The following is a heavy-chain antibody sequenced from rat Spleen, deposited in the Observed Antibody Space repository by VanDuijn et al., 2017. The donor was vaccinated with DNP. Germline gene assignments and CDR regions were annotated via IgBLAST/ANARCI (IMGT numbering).Heavy chain of an antibody. D-gene: IGHD1-12*02. J-gene: IGHJ2*01. V-gene: IGHV5S11*01. CDR1: GFTFSNYY. Sequence: EVQLVESGGGLVQPGRSMKLSCAASGFTFSNYYMAWVRQAPTKGLEWVASISTGGGNTYYRDSVKGRFTISRDNAKSTLYLQMDSLRSEETATYYCARQGGLYDGSYYSYFEYWGQGVMVTVSS. CDR3: ARQGGLYDGSYYSYFEY. CDR2: ISTGGGNT.